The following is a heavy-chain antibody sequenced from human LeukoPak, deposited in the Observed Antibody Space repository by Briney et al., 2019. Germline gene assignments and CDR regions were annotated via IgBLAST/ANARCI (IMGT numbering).Heavy chain of an antibody. CDR2: ISFSGNSI. V-gene: IGHV3-48*03. J-gene: IGHJ6*04. CDR3: AELGXXMIGGV. D-gene: IGHD3-10*02. CDR1: GFTFSNYE. Sequence: SXXXXCXASGFTFSNYEMNWVRQAPGKGLEWVSFISFSGNSIYYADSVKGRFTISRDNAKNSLYLQMNSLRAEDTAVYYCAELGXXMIGGVWGKGTTVTISS.